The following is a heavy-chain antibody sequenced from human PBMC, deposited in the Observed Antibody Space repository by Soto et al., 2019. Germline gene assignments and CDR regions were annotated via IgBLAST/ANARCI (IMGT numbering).Heavy chain of an antibody. Sequence: SETLSLTCTVSGGSISSGGYYWSWIRQHPGKGLEWIGYIYYSGSTYYNPSLKSRVTISVDTSKNQFSLKLSSVTAADTAVYYCARGRITMIVVVMTYFDYWGQGTLVTVSS. J-gene: IGHJ4*02. CDR2: IYYSGST. CDR3: ARGRITMIVVVMTYFDY. CDR1: GGSISSGGYY. D-gene: IGHD3-22*01. V-gene: IGHV4-31*03.